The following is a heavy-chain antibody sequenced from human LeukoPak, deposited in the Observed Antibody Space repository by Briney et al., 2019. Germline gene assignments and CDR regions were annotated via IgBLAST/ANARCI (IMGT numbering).Heavy chain of an antibody. CDR1: RFTFSSYG. V-gene: IGHV3-30*18. CDR3: AKDRLTIFYYFDY. D-gene: IGHD3-9*01. CDR2: ISYDGSNK. Sequence: GGSLRLSCAASRFTFSSYGMHWVRQAPGKGLEWVAVISYDGSNKYCADSVKGRFTISRDNSKNTLYLQMNSLRAEDTAVYYCAKDRLTIFYYFDYWGQGTLVTVSS. J-gene: IGHJ4*02.